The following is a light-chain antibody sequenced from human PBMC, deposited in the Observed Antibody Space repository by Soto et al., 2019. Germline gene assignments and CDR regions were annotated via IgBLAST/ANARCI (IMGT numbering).Light chain of an antibody. J-gene: IGKJ1*01. CDR2: AAS. Sequence: DIQMTQSPSFVSASLGDRVTIACRASRNVDKWLAWYHQKPGKAPRLLIYAASNLESGVPSRFGGSGSATEFTLTINSLQPDDVGNYYCQQYYSFWTFGPGTKVDIK. CDR1: RNVDKW. V-gene: IGKV1-5*03. CDR3: QQYYSFWT.